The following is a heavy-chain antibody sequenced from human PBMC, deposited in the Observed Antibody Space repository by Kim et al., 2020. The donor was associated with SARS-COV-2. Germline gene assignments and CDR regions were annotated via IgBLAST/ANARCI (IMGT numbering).Heavy chain of an antibody. CDR3: AREKQTAGSFDY. V-gene: IGHV1-8*01. J-gene: IGHJ4*02. D-gene: IGHD6-13*01. Sequence: YAQKFQGRVTMTRNTSISTAYMELSSLRSEDTAVYYCAREKQTAGSFDYWGQGTLVTVSS.